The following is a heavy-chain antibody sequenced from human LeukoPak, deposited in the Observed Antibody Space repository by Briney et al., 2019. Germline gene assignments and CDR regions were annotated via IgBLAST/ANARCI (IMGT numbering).Heavy chain of an antibody. CDR3: AELGITMIGGV. D-gene: IGHD3-10*02. J-gene: IGHJ6*04. CDR2: ISSSGSTI. V-gene: IGHV3-11*04. Sequence: GGSLRLSCAASGFTIRSNYMSWVRQAPGKGLEWVSYISSSGSTIYYADSVKGRFTISRDNAKNSLYLRMNSLRAEDTAVYYCAELGITMIGGVWGKGTTVTISS. CDR1: GFTIRSNY.